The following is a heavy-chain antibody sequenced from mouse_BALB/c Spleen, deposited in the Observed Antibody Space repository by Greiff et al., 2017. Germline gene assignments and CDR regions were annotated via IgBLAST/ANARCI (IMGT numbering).Heavy chain of an antibody. V-gene: IGHV2-6-6*01. J-gene: IGHJ2*01. D-gene: IGHD2-4*01. CDR2: IWGDGST. Sequence: VKLMESGPGLVAPSQSLSITCTVSGFSLTNSGVHWVRQSPGKGLEWLGVIWGDGSTNYNSAFKSRLSISKDNSKSQVFLKMNSLQTDDTARYYCAKGDYDDFDYWGQGTTLTVSS. CDR3: AKGDYDDFDY. CDR1: GFSLTNSG.